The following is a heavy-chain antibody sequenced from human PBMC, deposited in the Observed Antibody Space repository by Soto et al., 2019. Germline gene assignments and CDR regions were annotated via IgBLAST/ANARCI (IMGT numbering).Heavy chain of an antibody. CDR2: ISSSSSTI. V-gene: IGHV3-48*02. CDR1: GFTFSSYS. CDR3: ARGHGLELRWVNWFDP. J-gene: IGHJ5*02. D-gene: IGHD1-7*01. Sequence: EVQLVESGGGLVQPGGSLRLSCAASGFTFSSYSMNWVRQAPGKGLEWVSYISSSSSTIYYADSVKGRFTISRDNAKNSLYLQMNSLRDEDTAVYYCARGHGLELRWVNWFDPWGQGTLVTVSS.